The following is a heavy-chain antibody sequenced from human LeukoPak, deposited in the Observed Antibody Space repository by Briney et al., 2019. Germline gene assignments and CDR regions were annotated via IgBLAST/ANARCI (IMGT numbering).Heavy chain of an antibody. CDR1: GFTFSSYA. CDR2: IKQDGSEK. J-gene: IGHJ4*02. V-gene: IGHV3-7*03. D-gene: IGHD4-11*01. Sequence: GGSLRLSCAASGFTFSSYAMYWVRQAPGKGLEWVANIKQDGSEKYYVDSVRGRFTISRDNAKNSLSLQMNSLRAEDTAVYYCASNYGGWGQGTLVTVSS. CDR3: ASNYGG.